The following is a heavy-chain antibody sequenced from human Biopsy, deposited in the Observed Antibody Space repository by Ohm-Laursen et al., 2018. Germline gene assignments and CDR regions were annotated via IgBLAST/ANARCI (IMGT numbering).Heavy chain of an antibody. Sequence: SQTLSLTCAVYGESFSGYYWTWIRQPPGKGLQWIGSISNSGTTKSSPSLKSRVNISLHTSKNQLSLKLTSVTAADTAVYYCARLSTLFGVADFTDDWGQGTLVTVSS. CDR1: GESFSGYY. J-gene: IGHJ4*02. CDR2: ISNSGTT. CDR3: ARLSTLFGVADFTDD. V-gene: IGHV4-59*08. D-gene: IGHD3-3*01.